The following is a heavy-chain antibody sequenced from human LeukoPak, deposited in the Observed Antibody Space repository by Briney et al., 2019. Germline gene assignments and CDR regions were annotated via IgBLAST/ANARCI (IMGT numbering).Heavy chain of an antibody. V-gene: IGHV3-49*04. D-gene: IGHD5-24*01. J-gene: IGHJ4*02. Sequence: PGRSLRLSCTASGFTFGDYAMSWVRQAPGEGLEWVGFIRSKAYGGTTEYAASVKGRFTISRDDSKSIAYLQMNSLKTEDTAVYYCTRQPLDGYNYVDYWGQGTLVTVSS. CDR2: IRSKAYGGTT. CDR1: GFTFGDYA. CDR3: TRQPLDGYNYVDY.